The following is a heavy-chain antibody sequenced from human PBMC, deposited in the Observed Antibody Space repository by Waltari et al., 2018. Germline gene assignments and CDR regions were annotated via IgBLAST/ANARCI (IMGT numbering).Heavy chain of an antibody. CDR1: GGTFSSYA. V-gene: IGHV1-69*01. CDR3: ARVVKWWLQFPYFDY. CDR2: IIPIFGTA. D-gene: IGHD5-12*01. J-gene: IGHJ4*02. Sequence: ASGGTFSSYAISWVRQAPGQGLEWMGGIIPIFGTANYAQKFQGRVTITADESTSTAYMELSSLRSEDTAVYYCARVVKWWLQFPYFDYWGQGTLVTVSS.